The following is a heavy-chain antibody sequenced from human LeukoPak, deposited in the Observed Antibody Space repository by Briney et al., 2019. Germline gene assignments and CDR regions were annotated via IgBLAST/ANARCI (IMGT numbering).Heavy chain of an antibody. CDR2: TYYRSKWYN. J-gene: IGHJ6*02. CDR1: GDSVSNNIAT. V-gene: IGHV6-1*01. CDR3: ARVRYSSGWYHYYYGMDV. D-gene: IGHD6-19*01. Sequence: SQTLSLTCAISGDSVSNNIATWNWIRQSPSRGLEWLGRTYYRSKWYNDYAVSVKSRITINPDTSKNQFSLQLNSVTPEDTAVYYCARVRYSSGWYHYYYGMDVWGQGTTVTVSS.